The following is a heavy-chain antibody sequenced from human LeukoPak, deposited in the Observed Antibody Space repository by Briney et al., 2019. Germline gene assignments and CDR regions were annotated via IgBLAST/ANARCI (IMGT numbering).Heavy chain of an antibody. CDR1: GGSISSYY. D-gene: IGHD6-13*01. Sequence: PSETLSLTCTVSGGSISSYYWSWIRQPPGKGLEWIGFISYSGSTNYNPSLKSRVTISVDTSKNQFSLKLSPVTAADTAVYYCAREYSGFDCWGQGTLVTVSS. CDR2: ISYSGST. J-gene: IGHJ4*02. V-gene: IGHV4-59*01. CDR3: AREYSGFDC.